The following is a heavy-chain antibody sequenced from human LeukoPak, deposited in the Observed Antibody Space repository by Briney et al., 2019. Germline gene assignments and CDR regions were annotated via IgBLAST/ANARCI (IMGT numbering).Heavy chain of an antibody. Sequence: GEAMKTCSKGYGYSDTNYRIGWVRQMSRKGLEWMGIIYPGDSNTRYSPSFQGQVTISDDKSISTAYLQWSSLKASDTAMYYCARLGYCSITSCYADYWGQGTLVTVSS. J-gene: IGHJ4*02. CDR2: IYPGDSNT. CDR3: ARLGYCSITSCYADY. CDR1: GYSDTNYR. D-gene: IGHD2-2*01. V-gene: IGHV5-51*01.